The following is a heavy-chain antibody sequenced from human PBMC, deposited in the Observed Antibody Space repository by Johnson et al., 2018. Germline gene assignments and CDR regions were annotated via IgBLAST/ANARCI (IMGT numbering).Heavy chain of an antibody. CDR1: EYNFATYW. J-gene: IGHJ3*02. Sequence: VQLVESGAEVKKPGESLKISCRGSEYNFATYWIGWVRQMPGKGLEWMGIIYPDNSDARYSPSFQGQVAISADKSISTAYLQLSRPKASDTAIYYCARAGLIAALRDTFDIWGQGTVVTVSS. CDR3: ARAGLIAALRDTFDI. CDR2: IYPDNSDA. V-gene: IGHV5-51*01. D-gene: IGHD2-15*01.